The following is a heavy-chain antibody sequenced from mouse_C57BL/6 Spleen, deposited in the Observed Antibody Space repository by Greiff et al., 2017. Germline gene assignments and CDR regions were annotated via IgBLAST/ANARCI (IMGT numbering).Heavy chain of an antibody. D-gene: IGHD2-4*01. CDR1: GYAFSSYW. CDR2: IYPGAGDT. V-gene: IGHV1-80*01. Sequence: QVQLQQSGAELVKPGASVKISCKASGYAFSSYWMNWVKQRPGKGLEWIGQIYPGAGDTNYNGKFKGKATLTADKSSSRAYKQHSSLTSEDSAVDFCASGYDYDGSDYWGQGTTLTVSS. J-gene: IGHJ2*01. CDR3: ASGYDYDGSDY.